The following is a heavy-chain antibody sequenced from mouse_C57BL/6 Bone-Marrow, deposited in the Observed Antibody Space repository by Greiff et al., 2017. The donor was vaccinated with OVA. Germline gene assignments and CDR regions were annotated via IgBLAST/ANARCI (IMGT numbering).Heavy chain of an antibody. CDR2: ISNGGGST. CDR3: ARHGYDGYYSAWFAY. D-gene: IGHD2-3*01. CDR1: GFTFSDYY. J-gene: IGHJ3*01. V-gene: IGHV5-12*01. Sequence: EVHLVESGGGLVQPGGSLKLSCAASGFTFSDYYMYWVRQTPEKRLEWVAYISNGGGSTYYPDTVKGRFTISRDNAKNTLYLQMSRLKSEDTAMYYCARHGYDGYYSAWFAYWGQGTLVTVSA.